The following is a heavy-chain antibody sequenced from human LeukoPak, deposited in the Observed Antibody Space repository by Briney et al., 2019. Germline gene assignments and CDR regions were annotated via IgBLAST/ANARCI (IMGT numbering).Heavy chain of an antibody. J-gene: IGHJ3*02. CDR3: ASPYYDSSGYRLNKLGAFDI. Sequence: GESLKISCKGSGYSFTSYWIGWVRQMPGKGLEWMGIIYPGDSDTRYSPSFQGQVTISADKSISTAYLQWSSLKASDTAMYYCASPYYDSSGYRLNKLGAFDIWGQGTMVTVSS. D-gene: IGHD3-22*01. V-gene: IGHV5-51*01. CDR1: GYSFTSYW. CDR2: IYPGDSDT.